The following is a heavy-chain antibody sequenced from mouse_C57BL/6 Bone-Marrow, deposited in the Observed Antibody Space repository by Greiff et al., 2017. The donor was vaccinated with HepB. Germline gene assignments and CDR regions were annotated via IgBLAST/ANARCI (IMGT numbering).Heavy chain of an antibody. D-gene: IGHD3-2*02. V-gene: IGHV2-2*01. CDR1: GFSLTSYG. Sequence: VQLQQSGPGLVQPSQRLSITCTVSGFSLTSYGVHWVRQSPGKGLEWLGVIWSGGSTDYNAAFISRLSISKDNSKSQVFFKMNSLQADDTAIYYCARGGYYYYFDYWGQGTTLTVSS. CDR3: ARGGYYYYFDY. J-gene: IGHJ2*01. CDR2: IWSGGST.